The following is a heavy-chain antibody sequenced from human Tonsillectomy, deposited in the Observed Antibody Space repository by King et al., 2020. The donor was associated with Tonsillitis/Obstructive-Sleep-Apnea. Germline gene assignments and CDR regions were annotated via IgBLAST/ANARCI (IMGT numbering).Heavy chain of an antibody. V-gene: IGHV4-39*01. Sequence: QLQESGPGLVKPSETLSLTCTVSGGSISSSSYYWGWIRQPPGKGLEWIGNIYYIGSTYYNPSLKSRVTLSVDTAKNQFSLRLSSVTAADTAVYYCARILLEPPYYYYSYIDVWGKGPTVPVSS. J-gene: IGHJ6*03. CDR2: IYYIGST. CDR3: ARILLEPPYYYYSYIDV. D-gene: IGHD1-20*01. CDR1: GGSISSSSYY.